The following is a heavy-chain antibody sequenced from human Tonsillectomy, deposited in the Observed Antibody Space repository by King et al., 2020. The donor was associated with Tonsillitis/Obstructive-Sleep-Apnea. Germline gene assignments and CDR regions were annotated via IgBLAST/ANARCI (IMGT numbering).Heavy chain of an antibody. CDR2: VFYSGNT. CDR1: GASISSRGYY. J-gene: IGHJ3*02. CDR3: ARLVVPAATLFAGAFDI. Sequence: VQLQESGPGLVKPSQTLSLTCTVSGASISSRGYYWSWIRQHPGKGLEWIGYVFYSGNTYYNPSLKSRVAVSVDTSKNQFSLRLSSVTAADTAVYYCARLVVPAATLFAGAFDIWGQGTMVTVSS. D-gene: IGHD2-2*01. V-gene: IGHV4-31*03.